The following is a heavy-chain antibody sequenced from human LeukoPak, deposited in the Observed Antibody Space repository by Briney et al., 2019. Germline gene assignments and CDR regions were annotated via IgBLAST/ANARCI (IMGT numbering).Heavy chain of an antibody. CDR2: VNHSGST. CDR3: ARRPTPYYYYGMDV. CDR1: GGSFSGYY. J-gene: IGHJ6*02. V-gene: IGHV4-34*01. Sequence: SETLSLTCAVYGGSFSGYYWSWIRQPPGKGLEWIGEVNHSGSTNYNPSLKSRVTISVDTSKNQFSLKLSSVTAADTAVYYCARRPTPYYYYGMDVWGQGTTVTVSS.